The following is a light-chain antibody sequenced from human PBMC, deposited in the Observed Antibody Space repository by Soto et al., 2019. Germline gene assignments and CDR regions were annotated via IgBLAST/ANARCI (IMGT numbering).Light chain of an antibody. CDR3: QERFNWPLT. CDR1: QSISSH. V-gene: IGKV3-11*01. Sequence: EIVLTQSPATLSLSPGERATLSCRASQSISSHLAWYQQKPGQAPRLLIYGASNRATGIPARFSGSGSGTDFALTISSRDPDNFAVDYCQERFNWPLTFGGGNKVDIK. CDR2: GAS. J-gene: IGKJ4*01.